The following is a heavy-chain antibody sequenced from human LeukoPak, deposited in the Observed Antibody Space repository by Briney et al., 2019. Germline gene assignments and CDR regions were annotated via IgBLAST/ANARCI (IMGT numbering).Heavy chain of an antibody. CDR3: AREVRGSTSCYLFP. CDR1: GGSISSGGYY. Sequence: SQTLSLTCTVSGGSISSGGYYWSWIRQHPGKGLEWIGYIYYSGSTHYNPSLKSRVTISVDTSKNQFSLKLSSVTAADTAVYYCAREVRGSTSCYLFPWGQGTLITVSS. J-gene: IGHJ5*02. V-gene: IGHV4-31*03. D-gene: IGHD2-2*01. CDR2: IYYSGST.